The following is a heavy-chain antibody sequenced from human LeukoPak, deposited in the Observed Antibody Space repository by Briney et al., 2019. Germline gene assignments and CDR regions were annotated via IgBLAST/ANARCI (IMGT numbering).Heavy chain of an antibody. CDR3: ATEEPNHRYCSGGSCYSMGGVDY. J-gene: IGHJ4*02. Sequence: ASVKVSCKVSGYTLTELSMHWVRQAPGKGLEWMGGFDPEDGETIYAQKFQGRVTMTEDTSTDTAYMELSSLRSEDTAVYYCATEEPNHRYCSGGSCYSMGGVDYWGQGTLVTVSS. CDR1: GYTLTELS. D-gene: IGHD2-15*01. CDR2: FDPEDGET. V-gene: IGHV1-24*01.